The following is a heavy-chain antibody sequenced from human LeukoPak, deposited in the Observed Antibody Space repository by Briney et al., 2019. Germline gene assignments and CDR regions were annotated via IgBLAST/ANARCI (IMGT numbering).Heavy chain of an antibody. CDR2: ISAASWGI. J-gene: IGHJ4*02. Sequence: GGSLRLSCAASGFTFSTYSMTWVRQAPGKGLEWISHISAASWGIKYADSVKGRFTTSRDNAKNSVFLQMNSLGTEDTAVYYCAKDRWGAVASFDYWGQGTLVTVSS. V-gene: IGHV3-48*01. CDR1: GFTFSTYS. D-gene: IGHD6-19*01. CDR3: AKDRWGAVASFDY.